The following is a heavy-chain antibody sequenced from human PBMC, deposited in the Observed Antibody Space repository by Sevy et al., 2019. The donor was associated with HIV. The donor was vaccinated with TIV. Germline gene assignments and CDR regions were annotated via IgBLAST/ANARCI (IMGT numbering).Heavy chain of an antibody. D-gene: IGHD6-6*01. J-gene: IGHJ4*02. V-gene: IGHV3-23*01. CDR2: ISGSGFST. Sequence: GGSLRLSCAASGFTFDNNAMYWVRQAPGKGLEWVSVISGSGFSTNYAGSVKGRFTISRDISKSTLYLQMNSLRAEDTAVYYCAKDPPGIAARPHYFDYWGQGTLVTVSS. CDR3: AKDPPGIAARPHYFDY. CDR1: GFTFDNNA.